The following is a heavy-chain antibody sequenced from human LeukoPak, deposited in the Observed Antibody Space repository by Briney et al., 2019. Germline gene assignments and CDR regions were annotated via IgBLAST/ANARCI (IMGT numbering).Heavy chain of an antibody. Sequence: GGSLRLSCAASGFTFSSYSMNWVRQAPGKGLKWVSSISSSSSYIYYADSVKGRFTISRDNAKNSLYLQMNSLRAEDTAVYYCAIQFYCSSTSCYPPLFDDFDYWGQGTLVTVSS. CDR1: GFTFSSYS. CDR2: ISSSSSYI. D-gene: IGHD2-2*01. J-gene: IGHJ4*02. CDR3: AIQFYCSSTSCYPPLFDDFDY. V-gene: IGHV3-21*01.